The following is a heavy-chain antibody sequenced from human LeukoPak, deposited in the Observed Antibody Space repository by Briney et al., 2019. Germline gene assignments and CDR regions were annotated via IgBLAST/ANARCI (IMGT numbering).Heavy chain of an antibody. V-gene: IGHV3-30-3*01. Sequence: GGSLRLSCAASGFTFSSYAMHWVRQAPGKGLEWVAVISYDGSNNYYADSVKGRFTISRDNSKNTLYLQMNSLRAEDTAVYYCARDLGAGITGTSALGYWGQGTLVTVSS. CDR1: GFTFSSYA. CDR3: ARDLGAGITGTSALGY. J-gene: IGHJ4*02. CDR2: ISYDGSNN. D-gene: IGHD1-20*01.